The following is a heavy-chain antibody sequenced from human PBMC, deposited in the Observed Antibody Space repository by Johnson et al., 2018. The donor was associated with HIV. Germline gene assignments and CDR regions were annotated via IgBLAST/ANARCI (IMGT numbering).Heavy chain of an antibody. CDR3: ATSRVVLSGPLRPQAFDI. J-gene: IGHJ3*02. CDR1: GFTFSSYA. CDR2: IYSGGNT. Sequence: QVQLVESGGGVVQPGRSLRLSCAASGFTFSSYAMHWVRQAPGKGLEWVAVIYSGGNTYYTDSVRGRFTISRDNSRNTLYLQMNSLRADDTAVYYCATSRVVLSGPLRPQAFDIWGQGTMVTVSS. D-gene: IGHD2-15*01. V-gene: IGHV3-30*14.